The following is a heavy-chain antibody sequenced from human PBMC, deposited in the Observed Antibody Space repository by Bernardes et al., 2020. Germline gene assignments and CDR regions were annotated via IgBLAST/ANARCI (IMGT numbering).Heavy chain of an antibody. D-gene: IGHD3-10*01. J-gene: IGHJ4*02. CDR2: ISGSGGST. V-gene: IGHV3-23*01. CDR1: GITFSSYA. CDR3: AKFTPARGTMGY. Sequence: VSLRLSFSASGITFSSYAMSRLRQAPGQGLKWVSSISGSGGSTYSADSVKGRFNISRDNSKNTLYLQMTSLRAEDTAVYYCAKFTPARGTMGYWSQVTLVTVSS.